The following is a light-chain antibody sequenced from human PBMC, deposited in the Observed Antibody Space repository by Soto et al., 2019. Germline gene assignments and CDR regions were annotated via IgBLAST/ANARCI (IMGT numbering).Light chain of an antibody. Sequence: DIQMTQSPSALSASGGDRVTITCRTSQSISTYLNWYQQKPGKAPKALIYPASSLQRGVPSRFSGRGSGTDFTLTISSLQPEDFATYYCQQSYSTTWTFGQGTNVAIK. V-gene: IGKV1-39*01. CDR2: PAS. J-gene: IGKJ1*01. CDR1: QSISTY. CDR3: QQSYSTTWT.